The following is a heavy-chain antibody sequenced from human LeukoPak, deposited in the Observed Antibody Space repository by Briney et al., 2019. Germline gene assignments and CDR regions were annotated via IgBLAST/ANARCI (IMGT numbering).Heavy chain of an antibody. CDR2: IYPGDSDT. V-gene: IGHV5-51*01. J-gene: IGHJ3*02. D-gene: IGHD1-26*01. Sequence: GESLKISCKGSGYSFTSYWIGWVRQMPGKGLEWMGIIYPGDSDTRYSPSFQGQVTISADKSISTAYLQWSSLKASDTAMYYCARLPQSGSYPYGAFDIWGQGTMVTVSS. CDR1: GYSFTSYW. CDR3: ARLPQSGSYPYGAFDI.